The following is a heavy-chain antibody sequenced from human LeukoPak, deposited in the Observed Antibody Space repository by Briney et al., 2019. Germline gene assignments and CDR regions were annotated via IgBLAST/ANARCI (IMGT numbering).Heavy chain of an antibody. Sequence: GGSLRLSCAASGSTFSGYDMNWVRQAPGKGLEWVANIKQDGIEKYYVDSVKGRFTISRDNAKNSLYLQMYSLRVEDTAVYYCAKVAKYYYGSETYYFFEHWGQGTPVTASS. V-gene: IGHV3-7*01. CDR3: AKVAKYYYGSETYYFFEH. J-gene: IGHJ4*02. CDR1: GSTFSGYD. CDR2: IKQDGIEK. D-gene: IGHD3-10*01.